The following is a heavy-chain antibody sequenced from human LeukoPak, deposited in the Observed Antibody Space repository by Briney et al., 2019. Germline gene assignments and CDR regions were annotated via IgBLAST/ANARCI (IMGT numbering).Heavy chain of an antibody. CDR2: IHYSGST. Sequence: SETLSLTCTVSGGSISSGGYYWSWIRQHPGKGLEWIGYIHYSGSTYYNPSLKSRVTISVDTSKNQFSLKLSSVTAADTAVYYCARGFRYYDILTGYSSGEYFDYWGQGTLVTVSS. V-gene: IGHV4-31*03. CDR1: GGSISSGGYY. J-gene: IGHJ4*02. D-gene: IGHD3-9*01. CDR3: ARGFRYYDILTGYSSGEYFDY.